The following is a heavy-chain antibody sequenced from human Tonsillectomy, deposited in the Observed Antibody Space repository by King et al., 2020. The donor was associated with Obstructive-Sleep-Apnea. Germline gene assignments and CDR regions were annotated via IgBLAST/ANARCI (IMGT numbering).Heavy chain of an antibody. CDR2: IKQDGREK. V-gene: IGHV3-7*01. CDR3: AKGSYRHDY. CDR1: GFTFSDYW. D-gene: IGHD3-16*02. J-gene: IGHJ4*02. Sequence: VQLVESGGGLVQSGGSLRLSCAASGFTFSDYWMTWVRQAPGKGLEWVANIKQDGREKYYLDSVKGRFTISRDNADNSLSLQMDSLRAEDTAVYYCAKGSYRHDYWGQGTLVTVSS.